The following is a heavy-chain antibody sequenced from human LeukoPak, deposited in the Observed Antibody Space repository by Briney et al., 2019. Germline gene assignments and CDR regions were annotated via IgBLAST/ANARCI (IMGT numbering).Heavy chain of an antibody. CDR2: ISAYNGNT. D-gene: IGHD5-12*01. Sequence: ASVKVSCKASGYTFTSYGISWVRQAPGQGLEWMGWISAYNGNTNYAQKLQGRVTMTTDTSTSTAYMELRSLRSDDTAVYYCAREYSGYDWGQFDYWGQGTLVTVSS. CDR1: GYTFTSYG. J-gene: IGHJ4*02. CDR3: AREYSGYDWGQFDY. V-gene: IGHV1-18*01.